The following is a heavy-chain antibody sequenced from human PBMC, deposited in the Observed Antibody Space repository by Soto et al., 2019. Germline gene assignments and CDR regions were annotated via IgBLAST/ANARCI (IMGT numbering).Heavy chain of an antibody. CDR2: ISAYNGDT. Sequence: QVQLVQSRPEVKKPGASVKVSCKASGYIFTNFGITWARQAPGQGLEWMGWISAYNGDTKYAEKFQGRVTMTTDRSTNTAYMELRSLRSDDTAVYYCARGGDYFDYWGQGALVTVSS. CDR1: GYIFTNFG. V-gene: IGHV1-18*01. J-gene: IGHJ4*02. CDR3: ARGGDYFDY.